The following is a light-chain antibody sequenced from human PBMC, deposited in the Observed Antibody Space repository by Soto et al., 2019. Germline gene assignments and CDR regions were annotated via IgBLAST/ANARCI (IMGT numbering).Light chain of an antibody. V-gene: IGKV3-20*01. CDR3: QQYGTSPWT. Sequence: EIVLTQSPGTLSLSPGERATLSCRASQTVASSYLAWYQQKPGEGPRLLIYSASARATGVPDRFIGSGSEADFTLSISSLEPEDFAIYYCQQYGTSPWTFGQGTKVEIK. J-gene: IGKJ1*01. CDR1: QTVASSY. CDR2: SAS.